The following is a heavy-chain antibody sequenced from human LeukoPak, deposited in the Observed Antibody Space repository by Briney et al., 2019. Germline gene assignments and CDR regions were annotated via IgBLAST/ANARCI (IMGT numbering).Heavy chain of an antibody. CDR3: VRRHGDYEVRFDY. CDR2: IYHTGST. D-gene: IGHD4-17*01. J-gene: IGHJ4*02. Sequence: PSETLSLTCAVSGYSISDGYYWDWIRQPPGKGLEWMGSIYHTGSTYCSPSLKSRLTLSVDTSKNQFSLKLSSVTAADTAMYYCVRRHGDYEVRFDYWGQGTLVTVSS. CDR1: GYSISDGYY. V-gene: IGHV4-38-2*01.